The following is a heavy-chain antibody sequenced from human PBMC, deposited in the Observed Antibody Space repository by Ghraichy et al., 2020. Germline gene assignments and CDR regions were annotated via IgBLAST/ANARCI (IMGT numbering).Heavy chain of an antibody. CDR1: GFTFNSYW. CDR3: AREGVPVAKFYYYYGMDV. V-gene: IGHV3-7*01. D-gene: IGHD2-2*01. CDR2: IKQDGSEK. Sequence: GGSLRLSCAASGFTFNSYWMSWVRQAPGKGLEWVANIKQDGSEKYCVDSVKGRFTISRDNAKNSLYLEMNSLRAEDTAVYYCAREGVPVAKFYYYYGMDVWGQGTTVTVSS. J-gene: IGHJ6*02.